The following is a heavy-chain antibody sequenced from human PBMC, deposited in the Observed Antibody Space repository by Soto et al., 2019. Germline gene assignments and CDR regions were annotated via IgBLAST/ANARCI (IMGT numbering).Heavy chain of an antibody. Sequence: ASVKVFCMASGYTFTRYGISWVRQAPGQGLEWMGWISGYNGDANYAQRFQGSVIMTIDTSTTTAYMELRTLTSDDTSVYYCAKNGQPPYYYYGLDVWGQGTTVTVSS. CDR3: AKNGQPPYYYYGLDV. CDR1: GYTFTRYG. D-gene: IGHD2-8*01. J-gene: IGHJ6*02. CDR2: ISGYNGDA. V-gene: IGHV1-18*01.